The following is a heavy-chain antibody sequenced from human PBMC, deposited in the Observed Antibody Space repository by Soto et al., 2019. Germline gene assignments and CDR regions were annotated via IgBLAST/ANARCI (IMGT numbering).Heavy chain of an antibody. Sequence: QVQLQESGPGLVRPSETLSLTCTVSSDSISRYYWLWIRQSPGKGLEWIGYTDYSGNTNYNPSLRSRVTISGDTSKNQFSLRLSSVTAADTAVYYCARAVGDPLYYLDYWGQGTLVTVSS. CDR1: SDSISRYY. CDR3: ARAVGDPLYYLDY. V-gene: IGHV4-59*08. J-gene: IGHJ4*02. CDR2: TDYSGNT. D-gene: IGHD6-19*01.